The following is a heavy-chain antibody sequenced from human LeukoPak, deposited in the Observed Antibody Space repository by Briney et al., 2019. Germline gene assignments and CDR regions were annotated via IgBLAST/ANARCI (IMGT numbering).Heavy chain of an antibody. D-gene: IGHD3-22*01. V-gene: IGHV4-4*07. CDR2: IYTSGST. CDR1: SGSFSGYY. Sequence: SETLSLTCAVYSGSFSGYYWSWIRQPAGKGLEWIGRIYTSGSTNYNPSLKSRVTMSVDTSKNQFSLKLSSVTAADTAVYYCARETLPGYYDSSGYYLDYWGQGTLVTVSS. CDR3: ARETLPGYYDSSGYYLDY. J-gene: IGHJ4*02.